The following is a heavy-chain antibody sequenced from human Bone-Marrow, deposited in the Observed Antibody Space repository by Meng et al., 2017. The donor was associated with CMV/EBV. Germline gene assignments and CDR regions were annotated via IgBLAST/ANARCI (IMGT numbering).Heavy chain of an antibody. V-gene: IGHV3-11*01. J-gene: IGHJ3*02. D-gene: IGHD1-26*01. Sequence: GESLKISCAASGFTFSDYYMSWIRQAPGKGLEWVSYISSSGSTIYYADSVKGRFTISRDNAKNSLYLQMNSLRAEDTAVYYCARVLQLVGDAFDICGQGTMVTVSS. CDR3: ARVLQLVGDAFDI. CDR1: GFTFSDYY. CDR2: ISSSGSTI.